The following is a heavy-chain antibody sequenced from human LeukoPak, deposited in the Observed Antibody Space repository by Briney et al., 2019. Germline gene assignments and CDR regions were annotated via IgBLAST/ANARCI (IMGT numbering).Heavy chain of an antibody. CDR2: IYYSGST. D-gene: IGHD3-22*01. CDR1: GGSISSGDYY. Sequence: SETLSLTCTVSGGSISSGDYYWSWIRQPPGKGLEWIGYIYYSGSTYYNPSLKSRVTISVDTSKNQFSLKLSSVTAADTAVYYCARADYYDSSFAFDIWGQGTMVTVSS. J-gene: IGHJ3*02. V-gene: IGHV4-30-4*08. CDR3: ARADYYDSSFAFDI.